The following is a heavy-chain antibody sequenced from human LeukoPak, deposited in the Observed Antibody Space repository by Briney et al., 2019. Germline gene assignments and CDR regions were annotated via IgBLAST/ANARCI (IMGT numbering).Heavy chain of an antibody. CDR3: ARRIVGTVVPAAIRRISLWNC. D-gene: IGHD2-2*02. CDR2: INHSGST. CDR1: GGSFSGYY. Sequence: SETLSLTCAVYGGSFSGYYWSWIRQPPGKGLEWIGEINHSGSTNYNPSLKSRVTISVDTSKNQFSLKLSSVTAADTAVYYCARRIVGTVVPAAIRRISLWNCWGQGTLVTVSS. J-gene: IGHJ4*02. V-gene: IGHV4-34*01.